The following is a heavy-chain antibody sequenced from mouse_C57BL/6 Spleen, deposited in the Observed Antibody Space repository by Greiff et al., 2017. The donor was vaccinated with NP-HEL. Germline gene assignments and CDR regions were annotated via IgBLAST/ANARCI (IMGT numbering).Heavy chain of an antibody. J-gene: IGHJ2*01. Sequence: VQLQQSGPELVKPGASVKISCKASGYAFSSSWMNWVKQRPGKGLEWIGRIYPGDGDTNYNGKFKGKATLTADKSSSTAYMQLSSLTSEDSAVYFCARSRYYGSRGNFDYWGRGTTLTVSS. CDR1: GYAFSSSW. CDR3: ARSRYYGSRGNFDY. D-gene: IGHD1-1*01. CDR2: IYPGDGDT. V-gene: IGHV1-82*01.